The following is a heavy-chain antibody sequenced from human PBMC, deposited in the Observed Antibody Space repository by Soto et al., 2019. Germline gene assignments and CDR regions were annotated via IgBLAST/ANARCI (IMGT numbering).Heavy chain of an antibody. J-gene: IGHJ4*02. D-gene: IGHD3-16*01. V-gene: IGHV4-39*01. CDR2: IYYGGST. Sequence: SETQSHTCTVSGDSIRSSSFYWGWIRKPPGRGLEWIGTIYYGGSTYYTPSLKSRVTISVDASRNQFSLRLSSVTAADTAVYYCARHRGSYGGEYYFDYWGQGSQVTVSS. CDR1: GDSIRSSSFY. CDR3: ARHRGSYGGEYYFDY.